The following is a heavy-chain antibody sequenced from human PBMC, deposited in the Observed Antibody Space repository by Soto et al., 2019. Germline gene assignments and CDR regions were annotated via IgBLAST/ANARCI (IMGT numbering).Heavy chain of an antibody. Sequence: SETLSLTCAVYGGSFSGYYWSWIRQPPGKGLEWIGEINHSGSTNYNPSLKSRVTISVDTSKNQFSLKLSSVTAADTAVYYCARVGNWKYYYYGMDVWGQGTTVTVSS. J-gene: IGHJ6*02. CDR2: INHSGST. V-gene: IGHV4-34*01. CDR3: ARVGNWKYYYYGMDV. D-gene: IGHD1-1*01. CDR1: GGSFSGYY.